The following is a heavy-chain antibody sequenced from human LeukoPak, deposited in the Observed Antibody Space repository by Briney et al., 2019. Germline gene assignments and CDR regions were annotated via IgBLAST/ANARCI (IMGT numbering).Heavy chain of an antibody. V-gene: IGHV4-31*03. CDR3: ARETRSWYGSYFDY. CDR1: GGSISSGGYY. Sequence: SQTLSLTCTVSGGSISSGGYYWSWIRQHPGKGLEWIGYIYYSGSTYYNPSLKSRVTISVDTSKNQFSLKLSSVTAADTAVYYCARETRSWYGSYFDYWGQGTLVTVSS. J-gene: IGHJ4*02. CDR2: IYYSGST. D-gene: IGHD2-15*01.